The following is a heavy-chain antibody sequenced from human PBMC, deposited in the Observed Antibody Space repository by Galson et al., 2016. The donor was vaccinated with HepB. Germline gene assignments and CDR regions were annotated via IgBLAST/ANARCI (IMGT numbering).Heavy chain of an antibody. CDR2: VYHSGA. CDR3: ARSRYGSGSYFADF. J-gene: IGHJ4*02. CDR1: GYSIASGSF. D-gene: IGHD3-10*01. Sequence: ETLSLTCIVSGYSIASGSFWGWIRQPPGKGLEWIGSVYHSGAYYNPSLKSRVTISLDTANNQFSLRLSSVTAADTAIYFCARSRYGSGSYFADFWGQGALVTVSS. V-gene: IGHV4-38-2*02.